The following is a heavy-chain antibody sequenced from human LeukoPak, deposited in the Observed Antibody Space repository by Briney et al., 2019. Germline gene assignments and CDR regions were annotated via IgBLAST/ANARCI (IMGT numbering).Heavy chain of an antibody. D-gene: IGHD4-17*01. CDR1: EFTFSRYS. Sequence: GGSLRLSCAASEFTFSRYSMNWFRQAPGEGLEWVSSISSGGHDIYYADSVKGRFTISRDNAKNSLYLQMNSLRVEDTAVYYCARHGDGFYYGMDVWGQGTTVTVSS. CDR2: ISSGGHDI. CDR3: ARHGDGFYYGMDV. J-gene: IGHJ6*02. V-gene: IGHV3-21*01.